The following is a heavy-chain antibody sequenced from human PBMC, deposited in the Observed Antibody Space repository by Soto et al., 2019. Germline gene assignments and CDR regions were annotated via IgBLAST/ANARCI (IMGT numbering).Heavy chain of an antibody. D-gene: IGHD1-26*01. Sequence: GGSLRLSCAASGFTFSSFAMSWVRQVPGKGLEWVSAVSGTGRGTYYADSVKGRFTISRDNSKSTVYLQMNSLRNDDTAVYYCAKVHSLVREVLPWDHWGQGTLVTVSS. CDR1: GFTFSSFA. CDR3: AKVHSLVREVLPWDH. J-gene: IGHJ4*02. V-gene: IGHV3-23*01. CDR2: VSGTGRGT.